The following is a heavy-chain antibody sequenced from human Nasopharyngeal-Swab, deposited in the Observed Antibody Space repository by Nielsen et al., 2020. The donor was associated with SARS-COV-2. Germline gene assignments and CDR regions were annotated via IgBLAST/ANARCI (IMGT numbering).Heavy chain of an antibody. Sequence: GESLKISCAASGFSFRSYWMHWVRQAPGKGLVWVSCINSDGTTTRYADSVKGRFTVSRDNAENTLYLEMNSLRADDTAVYYCARRLVWFGEAHYYYYGMDVWGQGTTVTVSS. CDR1: GFSFRSYW. J-gene: IGHJ6*02. V-gene: IGHV3-74*01. D-gene: IGHD3-10*01. CDR3: ARRLVWFGEAHYYYYGMDV. CDR2: INSDGTTT.